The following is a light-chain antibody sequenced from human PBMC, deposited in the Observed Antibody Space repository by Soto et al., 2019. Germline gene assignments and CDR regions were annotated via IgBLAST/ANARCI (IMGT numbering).Light chain of an antibody. Sequence: ATQMTQTPSSLSASVGDRVTITCRASQGIRNDLGWYQQKPGKAPKLLIYGASSLQSGVPSRFSGSGSGTDFTLTISSLQPEDFATYYCLQDYSYPFTFGGGTKVDIK. J-gene: IGKJ4*01. CDR2: GAS. V-gene: IGKV1-6*01. CDR1: QGIRND. CDR3: LQDYSYPFT.